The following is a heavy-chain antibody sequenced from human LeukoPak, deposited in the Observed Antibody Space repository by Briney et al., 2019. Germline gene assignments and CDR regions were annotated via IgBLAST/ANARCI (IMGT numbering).Heavy chain of an antibody. Sequence: GGSLRLSCAASGFAFSSYEMNWARQAPGKGLVWVSYISSSGSPIYYADSVKGRFSIPRDTAKNSLYLQMNSLRAEDTAVYYCARGGPSRPLARWGQGTLVTVSS. CDR3: ARGGPSRPLAR. CDR1: GFAFSSYE. V-gene: IGHV3-48*03. D-gene: IGHD6-6*01. CDR2: ISSSGSPI. J-gene: IGHJ4*02.